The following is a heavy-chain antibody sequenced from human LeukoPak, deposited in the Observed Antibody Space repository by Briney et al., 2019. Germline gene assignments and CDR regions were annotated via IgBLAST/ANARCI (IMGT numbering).Heavy chain of an antibody. J-gene: IGHJ4*02. Sequence: PSETLSLTCTVSGGSISSSSYYWGWIRQPPGKGLEWIGSIYYSGSTYYNPSLKSRVTISVDTSKNQFSLKLTSVTAADTARYYCVRGADYFDYWGPGNVVAVTS. V-gene: IGHV4-39*07. CDR2: IYYSGST. CDR3: VRGADYFDY. CDR1: GGSISSSSYY.